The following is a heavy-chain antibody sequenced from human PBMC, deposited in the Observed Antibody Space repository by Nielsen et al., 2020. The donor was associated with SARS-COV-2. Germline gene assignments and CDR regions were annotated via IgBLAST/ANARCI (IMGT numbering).Heavy chain of an antibody. CDR1: GYSFTSYW. D-gene: IGHD1-26*01. V-gene: IGHV5-10-1*01. CDR3: ASIKVGATYFDY. J-gene: IGHJ4*02. CDR2: IDPSDSYT. Sequence: GESLKISCQGSGYSFTSYWISWMRQMPGKGLEWMGRIDPSDSYTNYSPSFQGHVTISADKSISTAYLQWSSLKASDTAMYYCASIKVGATYFDYWGQGTLVTVSS.